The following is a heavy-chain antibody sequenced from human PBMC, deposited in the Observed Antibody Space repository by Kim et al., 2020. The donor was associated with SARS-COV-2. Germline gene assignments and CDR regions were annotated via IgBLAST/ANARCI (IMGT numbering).Heavy chain of an antibody. V-gene: IGHV1-69*01. CDR2: A. D-gene: IGHD1-26*01. J-gene: IGHJ4*02. Sequence: ANYEQKFQGRVTITADESTSTAYMELSSLRSEDTAVYYCARGSGSYYDYWGQGTLVTVSS. CDR3: ARGSGSYYDY.